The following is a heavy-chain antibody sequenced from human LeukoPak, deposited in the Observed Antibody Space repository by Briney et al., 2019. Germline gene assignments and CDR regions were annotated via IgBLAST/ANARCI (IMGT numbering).Heavy chain of an antibody. CDR2: ISSSSGTI. Sequence: GGSLRLSCAASGFTFSTDSMKWVRQAPGKGLEWNSYISSSSGTIYYADSVRGRFTISRDNAKNSLYLQMNGLRDEDTAVYYCARDQSDYYGSGSYSEGSHWGQGTLVTVSS. V-gene: IGHV3-48*02. D-gene: IGHD3-10*01. J-gene: IGHJ4*02. CDR1: GFTFSTDS. CDR3: ARDQSDYYGSGSYSEGSH.